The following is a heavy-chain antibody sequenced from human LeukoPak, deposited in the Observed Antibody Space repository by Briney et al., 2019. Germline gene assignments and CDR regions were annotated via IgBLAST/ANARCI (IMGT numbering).Heavy chain of an antibody. D-gene: IGHD3-22*01. Sequence: GGSLGLSCAASGFTFSNYWMHWVRQAPGKGLVWVSRINSDGINTSYADSVKGRFTISRDNAKNTLNLQMNSLRAEDTAVYYCARGLSHYDSSGNYYYMDVWGKGTTVTVSS. V-gene: IGHV3-74*01. J-gene: IGHJ6*03. CDR1: GFTFSNYW. CDR3: ARGLSHYDSSGNYYYMDV. CDR2: INSDGINT.